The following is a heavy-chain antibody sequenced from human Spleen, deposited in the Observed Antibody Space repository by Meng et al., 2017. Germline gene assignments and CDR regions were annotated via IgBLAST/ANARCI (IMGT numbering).Heavy chain of an antibody. CDR2: LYWNGAK. Sequence: SGPTLVKPTQTLTLTCTFSGFSLSTGGVGVAWVRQPPGKALEWLALLYWNGAKHYSPSLRTRLTITREAAKKQVVLTMTNMDPVDTATYYCAHGRGDYSTTHYFDYWGQGTLVTVSS. J-gene: IGHJ4*02. D-gene: IGHD4-17*01. CDR1: GFSLSTGGVG. V-gene: IGHV2-5*01. CDR3: AHGRGDYSTTHYFDY.